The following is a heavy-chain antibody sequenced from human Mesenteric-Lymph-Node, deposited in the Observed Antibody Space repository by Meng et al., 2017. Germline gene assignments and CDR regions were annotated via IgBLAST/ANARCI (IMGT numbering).Heavy chain of an antibody. CDR3: ARGCLGCDSSGYYFR. D-gene: IGHD3-22*01. J-gene: IGHJ4*02. CDR1: GGSFSGYY. CDR2: INHSGST. Sequence: SETLSLTCAVYGGSFSGYYWSWIRQPPGKGLEWIGEINHSGSTNYNPSLKSRVTISVDTSKNQFSLKLSSVTAADTAVYYCARGCLGCDSSGYYFRWGQGTVVTVSS. V-gene: IGHV4-34*01.